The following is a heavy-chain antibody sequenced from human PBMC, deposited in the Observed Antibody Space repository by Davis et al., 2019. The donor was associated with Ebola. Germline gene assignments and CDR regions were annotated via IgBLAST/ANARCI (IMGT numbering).Heavy chain of an antibody. Sequence: GESLKISCAASGFTFSSYAMSWVRQAPGKGLEWVSAISGSGGSTYYADSVKGRFTISRDNSKNTLYLQMSSLRAEDTAVYYCARVSGSLPGYWGQGTLVTVSS. D-gene: IGHD3-10*01. CDR2: ISGSGGST. CDR1: GFTFSSYA. J-gene: IGHJ4*02. V-gene: IGHV3-23*01. CDR3: ARVSGSLPGY.